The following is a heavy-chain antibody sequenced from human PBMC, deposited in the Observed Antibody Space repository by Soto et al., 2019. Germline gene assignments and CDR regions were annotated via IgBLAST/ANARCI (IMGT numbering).Heavy chain of an antibody. J-gene: IGHJ4*02. Sequence: GGSLDLSCSASGLTFYDYAMHWVRQAPGKGLEWVSGISWNSGSIGYADSVKGRFTISRDNAKNSLYLQMNSLRAEDTALYYCAKDKYSGSYAFDFCGQGTLVTVSS. CDR3: AKDKYSGSYAFDF. CDR2: ISWNSGSI. D-gene: IGHD1-26*01. V-gene: IGHV3-9*01. CDR1: GLTFYDYA.